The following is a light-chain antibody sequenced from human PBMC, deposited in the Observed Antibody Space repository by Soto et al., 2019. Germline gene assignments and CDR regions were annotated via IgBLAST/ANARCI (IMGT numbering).Light chain of an antibody. CDR1: QSISSW. Sequence: DIQMTQSPSTLSASVGDRVTITCRASQSISSWLAWYQQKPGKAPKLLIYKASSLESGVPSMFSGSGSGIEFTLTISILQPDDFATYYCQQYNSYSPMYTFGQGTKVDIK. CDR2: KAS. CDR3: QQYNSYSPMYT. J-gene: IGKJ2*01. V-gene: IGKV1-5*03.